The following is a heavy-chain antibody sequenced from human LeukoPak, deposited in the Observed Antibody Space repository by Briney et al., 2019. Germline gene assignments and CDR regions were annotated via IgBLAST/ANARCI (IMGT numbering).Heavy chain of an antibody. J-gene: IGHJ4*02. D-gene: IGHD3-3*01. Sequence: EASVKVSCKASGYTFTGYYMHWVRQAPGQGLEWMGWINPNSGGTNYAQKFQGRVTMTRDTSISTAYMELSRLRSDDTAVYYCARALYYDFWSGLKGGVDYWGQGTLVTVSS. CDR3: ARALYYDFWSGLKGGVDY. V-gene: IGHV1-2*02. CDR2: INPNSGGT. CDR1: GYTFTGYY.